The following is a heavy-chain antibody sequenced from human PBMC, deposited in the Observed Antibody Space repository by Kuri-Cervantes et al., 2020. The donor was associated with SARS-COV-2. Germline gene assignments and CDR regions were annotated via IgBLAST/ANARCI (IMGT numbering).Heavy chain of an antibody. CDR1: GFSFSSYN. V-gene: IGHV3-21*01. CDR2: ISYSSFYI. J-gene: IGHJ4*02. CDR3: ASAGGNTDIWSDY. Sequence: GESLKISCAASGFSFSSYNMNWVRQAPGKGLEWVSSISYSSFYIYYADSVKGRFTISRDNAKNSLYLEMNSLRDEDTAVYYCASAGGNTDIWSDYWGQGTLVTVSS. D-gene: IGHD2-15*01.